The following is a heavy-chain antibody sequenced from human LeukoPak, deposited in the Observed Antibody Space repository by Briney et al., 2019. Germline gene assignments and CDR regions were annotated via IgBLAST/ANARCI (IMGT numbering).Heavy chain of an antibody. CDR3: ARDGIAAAAFDI. CDR1: GFTFSSYS. J-gene: IGHJ3*02. Sequence: GGSLRLSCAASGFTFSSYSMNWVRQAPGKGLEWVSSISSSSSSYIYYADSVKGRFTISRDNAKNSLYLQMNSLRAEDTAAYYCARDGIAAAAFDIWGQGTMVTVSS. D-gene: IGHD6-13*01. CDR2: ISSSSSSYI. V-gene: IGHV3-21*01.